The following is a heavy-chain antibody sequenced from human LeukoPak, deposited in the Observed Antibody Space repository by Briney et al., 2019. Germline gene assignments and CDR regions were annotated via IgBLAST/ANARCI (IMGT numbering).Heavy chain of an antibody. CDR2: IYYSGST. D-gene: IGHD3-3*01. V-gene: IGHV4-39*01. J-gene: IGHJ6*04. Sequence: SETLSLTCTVSGGSISSSSYYWGWIRQPPGKGLEWIGSIYYSGSTYYNPSLKSRVTISVDTSKNQFSLKLSSVTAADTAVYYCAHTYYDFWSGYLSVDVWGKGTTVTVSS. CDR1: GGSISSSSYY. CDR3: AHTYYDFWSGYLSVDV.